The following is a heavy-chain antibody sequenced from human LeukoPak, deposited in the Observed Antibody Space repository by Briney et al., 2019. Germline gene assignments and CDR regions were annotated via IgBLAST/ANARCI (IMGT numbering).Heavy chain of an antibody. V-gene: IGHV4-39*01. CDR3: ARRARGTYLYYFDY. CDR2: IYYSGNT. Sequence: PSETLSLTCTVSGGSISSSNYYWGWTRQPPGKGLEWIGSIYYSGNTYYNPSLKSRVTISVDTSKNQFSLRLSSVTAADTAVYYCARRARGTYLYYFDYWGQGTLVSVSS. D-gene: IGHD1-26*01. J-gene: IGHJ4*02. CDR1: GGSISSSNYY.